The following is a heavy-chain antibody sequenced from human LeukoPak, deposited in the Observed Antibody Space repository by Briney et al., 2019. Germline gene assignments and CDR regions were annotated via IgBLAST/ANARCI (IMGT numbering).Heavy chain of an antibody. Sequence: PGGSLRLSCAASGFTFSSHEMNWVRQAPGKGLEWVAYISGSGSVIYYADSVRGRFTISRDNAKDSLYLQMNSLRAEDTAVYYCAKDRVGFQISFLSYHAMDVWGQGTTVTVSS. J-gene: IGHJ6*02. CDR2: ISGSGSVI. CDR1: GFTFSSHE. V-gene: IGHV3-48*03. D-gene: IGHD2/OR15-2a*01. CDR3: AKDRVGFQISFLSYHAMDV.